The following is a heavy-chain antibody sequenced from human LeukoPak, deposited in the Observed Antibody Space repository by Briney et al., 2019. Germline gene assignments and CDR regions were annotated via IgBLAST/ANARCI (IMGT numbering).Heavy chain of an antibody. J-gene: IGHJ4*02. CDR2: INPNSGGT. CDR3: ALLAASGTDY. V-gene: IGHV1-2*02. Sequence: ASVKVSCKASGYTFTGHYTHWVRQAPGQGLEWMGWINPNSGGTNYAQKFHGRVTTTRDTSISTAYMELNRLKSDDTAVYYCALLAASGTDYWGQGTLVTVSS. CDR1: GYTFTGHY. D-gene: IGHD6-13*01.